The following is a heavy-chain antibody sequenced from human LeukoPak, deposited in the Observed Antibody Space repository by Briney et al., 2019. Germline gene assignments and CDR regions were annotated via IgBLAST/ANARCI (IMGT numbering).Heavy chain of an antibody. CDR3: ARHLVRGVIIRSAFDI. J-gene: IGHJ3*02. V-gene: IGHV5-51*01. CDR2: IYPGDSDT. Sequence: GESLQISCKGSGYPFTSYWIGWVRQMPGKGLEWMGIIYPGDSDTRYSPSFQGQVTISADKSISTAYLQWSSLRAWDTAMYFCARHLVRGVIIRSAFDIWGQGTMVTVSS. D-gene: IGHD3-10*01. CDR1: GYPFTSYW.